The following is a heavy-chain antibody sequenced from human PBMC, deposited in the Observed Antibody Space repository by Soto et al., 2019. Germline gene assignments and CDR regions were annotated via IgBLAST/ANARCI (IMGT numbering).Heavy chain of an antibody. J-gene: IGHJ4*02. CDR3: ARDTAMTGAARYDY. D-gene: IGHD6-25*01. Sequence: QVQLQESGPGLVKTSQTLTLTCTVSGASVDSGGYYWTWIRQRPGKGLEWVGSIYYRGNTFYNPSLKSRLTISLDTSKNQFSLKLTSVTAADTAVYSCARDTAMTGAARYDYWGQGTLVTVSS. CDR2: IYYRGNT. V-gene: IGHV4-31*03. CDR1: GASVDSGGYY.